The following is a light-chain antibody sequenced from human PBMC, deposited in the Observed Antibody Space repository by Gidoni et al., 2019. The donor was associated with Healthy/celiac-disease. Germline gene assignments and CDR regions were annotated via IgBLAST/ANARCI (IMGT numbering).Light chain of an antibody. CDR2: AAS. CDR3: QQLNSYPHT. Sequence: DIQLTQSPSFLSASVGDRVTITCRASQGISSYLAWYQQKPGKAPKLLIYAASTLQSGVPSRFSVSGSGTEFTLTISSLQPEDFATYYCQQLNSYPHTFGPGTKVDIK. CDR1: QGISSY. J-gene: IGKJ3*01. V-gene: IGKV1-9*01.